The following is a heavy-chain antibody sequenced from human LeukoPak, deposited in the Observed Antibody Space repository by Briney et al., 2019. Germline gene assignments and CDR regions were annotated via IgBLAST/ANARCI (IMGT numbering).Heavy chain of an antibody. CDR3: TRDFQGY. CDR2: IKEDGSHK. J-gene: IGHJ4*02. CDR1: GFTFSSYW. Sequence: GGSLRLSCAASGFTFSSYWMGWVRQAPGKGLEWVANIKEDGSHKNYVDSVQGRFTISRDNAKNSLYLQMNSLRVKDTAVYYCTRDFQGYWGQGTLVTVSS. V-gene: IGHV3-7*01.